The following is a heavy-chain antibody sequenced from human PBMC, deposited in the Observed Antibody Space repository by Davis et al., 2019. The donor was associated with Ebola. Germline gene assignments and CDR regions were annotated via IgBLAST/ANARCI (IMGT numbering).Heavy chain of an antibody. CDR3: ARGKDIVVVPAAIPPFDY. Sequence: PSETLSLTCTVSGFSVSSGSYYWSWIRQPPGKGLEWIGYIYYSGSTNYNPSLKSRVTISVDTSKNQFSLKLSTVTAADTAVYYCARGKDIVVVPAAIPPFDYWGQGTLVTVSS. V-gene: IGHV4-61*01. D-gene: IGHD2-2*01. CDR1: GFSVSSGSYY. J-gene: IGHJ4*02. CDR2: IYYSGST.